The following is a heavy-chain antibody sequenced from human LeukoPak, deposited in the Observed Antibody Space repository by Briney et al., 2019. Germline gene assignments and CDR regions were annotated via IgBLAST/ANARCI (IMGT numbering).Heavy chain of an antibody. CDR2: IYTSGST. D-gene: IGHD3-10*01. J-gene: IGHJ5*02. Sequence: SETLSLTCTVSGGSISSGSYHWSWIRQPAVKGLEWIGRIYTSGSTNYNPSLKSRVTISVDTSKNQFSLKLSSVTAADTAVYYCARVYMVRGVGWFDPWGQGILVTVSS. CDR1: GGSISSGSYH. CDR3: ARVYMVRGVGWFDP. V-gene: IGHV4-61*02.